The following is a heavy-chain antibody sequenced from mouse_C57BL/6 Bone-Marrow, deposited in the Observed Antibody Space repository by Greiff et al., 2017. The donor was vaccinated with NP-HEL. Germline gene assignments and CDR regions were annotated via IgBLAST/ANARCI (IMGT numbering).Heavy chain of an antibody. CDR1: GYTFTSYW. Sequence: QVQLQQPGAELVRPGSSVKLSCKASGYTFTSYWMDWVKQRPGQGLEWIGNIYPSDSETHYNQKFKDKATLTVDKSSSTAYMQLSSLTSEDSAVYYCAREGSGVPWFAYWDQGTLVTVSA. J-gene: IGHJ3*01. CDR2: IYPSDSET. D-gene: IGHD1-3*01. V-gene: IGHV1-61*01. CDR3: AREGSGVPWFAY.